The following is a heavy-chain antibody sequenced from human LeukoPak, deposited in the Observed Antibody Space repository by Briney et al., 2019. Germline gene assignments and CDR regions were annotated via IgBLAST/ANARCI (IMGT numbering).Heavy chain of an antibody. V-gene: IGHV4-39*07. J-gene: IGHJ4*02. D-gene: IGHD6-13*01. CDR2: IYHSGST. CDR1: GGSISSSSYY. Sequence: SETLSLTCTVSGGSISSSSYYWGWIRQPPGKGLEWIGNIYHSGSTNYNPSLKSRVTISVDTSKNQFSLKLSSVTAADTAVYYCARGTAAGTMTDYWGQGTLVTVSS. CDR3: ARGTAAGTMTDY.